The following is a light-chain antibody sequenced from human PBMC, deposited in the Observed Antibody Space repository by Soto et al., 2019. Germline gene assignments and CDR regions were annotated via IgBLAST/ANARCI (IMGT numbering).Light chain of an antibody. J-gene: IGLJ1*01. CDR2: DVS. CDR3: NSYTRSSAYV. Sequence: QSVLTQPASVSGSPGQSITIFCTGTSSDIGAYNYVSWYQRLPGKAPKVMIYDVSNRPSGVSDRFSGSKSGNTASLTISGLQAEDEADYYCNSYTRSSAYVLGTGTKVTVL. CDR1: SSDIGAYNY. V-gene: IGLV2-14*03.